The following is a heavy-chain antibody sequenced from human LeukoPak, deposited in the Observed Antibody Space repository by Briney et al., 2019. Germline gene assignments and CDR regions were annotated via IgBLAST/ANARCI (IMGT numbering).Heavy chain of an antibody. V-gene: IGHV3-23*01. CDR3: AKVISRTESYYYYYGMDV. CDR2: ISGSGGST. J-gene: IGHJ6*02. D-gene: IGHD3-10*01. CDR1: GFIFSSYG. Sequence: GGSLRLSCAASGFIFSSYGMNWVRQAPGKELEWVSAISGSGGSTYYADSVKGRFTISRDNSKNTLYLQMNSLRAEDTAVYYCAKVISRTESYYYYYGMDVWGQGTTVTVSS.